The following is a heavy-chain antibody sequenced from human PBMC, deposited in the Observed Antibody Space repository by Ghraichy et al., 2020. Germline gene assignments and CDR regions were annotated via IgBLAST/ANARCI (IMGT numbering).Heavy chain of an antibody. V-gene: IGHV3-30-3*01. D-gene: IGHD3-3*01. CDR3: LRGPRRTVFGVVKSYGMDV. CDR2: ISYDGSNK. CDR1: GFTFSNYV. J-gene: IGHJ6*02. Sequence: GGSLRLSCAASGFTFSNYVMHWVRQAPGKGLGWGAIISYDGSNKYYADSVKGRFTISRDNSKNTLFLQLNSLSPDDKAVYYCLRGPRRTVFGVVKSYGMDVWGQGTTVTVSS.